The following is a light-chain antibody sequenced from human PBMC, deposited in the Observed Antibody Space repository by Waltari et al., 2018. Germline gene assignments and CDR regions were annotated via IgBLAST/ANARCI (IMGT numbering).Light chain of an antibody. CDR3: QQYNAYST. CDR1: QIISNL. J-gene: IGKJ3*01. Sequence: DIQMTQSPSTLSASVAERVTITCRASQIISNLLAWYQQKPGEAPRLIIYQASKLEDGVPSRFSGSGSGTEFTLTISSLQPDDFATYYCQQYNAYSTFGPGTKVEIK. CDR2: QAS. V-gene: IGKV1-5*03.